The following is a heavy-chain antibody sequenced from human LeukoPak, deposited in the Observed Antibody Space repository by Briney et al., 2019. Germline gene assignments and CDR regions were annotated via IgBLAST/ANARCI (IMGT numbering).Heavy chain of an antibody. CDR2: IIPILGIA. CDR3: ARGERKYYYGSGSYYPT. V-gene: IGHV1-69*16. Sequence: SVKVSCKASGGTFSSYTISWVRQAPGQGLEWMGRIIPILGIANYAQKFQGRVTITTDESTSTAYMELSSLRSEDTAVYYCARGERKYYYGSGSYYPTWGQGTLVTVSS. D-gene: IGHD3-10*01. J-gene: IGHJ5*02. CDR1: GGTFSSYT.